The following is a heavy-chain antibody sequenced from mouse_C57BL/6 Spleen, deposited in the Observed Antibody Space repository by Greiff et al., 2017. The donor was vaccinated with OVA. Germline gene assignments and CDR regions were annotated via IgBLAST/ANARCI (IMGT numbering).Heavy chain of an antibody. CDR2: IHPNSGST. V-gene: IGHV1-64*01. Sequence: QVQLQQPGAELVKPGASVKLSCKASGYTFTSYWMHWVKQRPGPGLEWIGMIHPNSGSTNYNEKFKSKATLTVDKSSSTAYMQLSSLTSEDSAVYDCAREYYGSSLDYWGQGTTLTVSS. J-gene: IGHJ2*01. CDR3: AREYYGSSLDY. D-gene: IGHD1-1*01. CDR1: GYTFTSYW.